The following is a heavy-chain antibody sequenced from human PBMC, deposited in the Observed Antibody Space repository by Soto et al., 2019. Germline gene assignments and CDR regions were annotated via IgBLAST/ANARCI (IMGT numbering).Heavy chain of an antibody. D-gene: IGHD1-26*01. V-gene: IGHV1-24*01. CDR3: ATLVSGEGVVGAILNWFDP. CDR1: GYTLTELS. J-gene: IGHJ5*02. Sequence: QVPLVQSGAEVKKPGASVKVSCKVSGYTLTELSMHWVRQAPGKGLEWMGGFDPEAGETIYSQKFQGRVTVTEDTSTDTVYLELSILRSEDTAVYYCATLVSGEGVVGAILNWFDPWVQGTLVTVSS. CDR2: FDPEAGET.